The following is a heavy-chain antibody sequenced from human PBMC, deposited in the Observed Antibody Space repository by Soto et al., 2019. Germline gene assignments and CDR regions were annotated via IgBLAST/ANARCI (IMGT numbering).Heavy chain of an antibody. V-gene: IGHV4-39*01. Sequence: QLQLQESGPGLGKPSETLSLTCTVSGGSISSNGYYWGWIRQPPGKGLEWIGNIYHSGVTYYNPSLKSRVTISVDTSRNQFSLKLNSMTAADTAVYYCARLFDYWGQGKLVTVSS. CDR2: IYHSGVT. CDR3: ARLFDY. J-gene: IGHJ4*02. CDR1: GGSISSNGYY.